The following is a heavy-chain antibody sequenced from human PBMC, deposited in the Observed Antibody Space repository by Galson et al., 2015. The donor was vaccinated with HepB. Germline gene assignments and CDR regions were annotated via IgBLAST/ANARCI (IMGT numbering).Heavy chain of an antibody. CDR2: ISSSSSYI. J-gene: IGHJ6*02. D-gene: IGHD4-17*01. V-gene: IGHV3-21*01. CDR3: ARDNQRDYGDYSYYGMDV. Sequence: SLRLSCAASGFTFSSYSMNWVRQAPGKGLEWVSSISSSSSYIYYADSVKGRFTISRDNAKNSLYLQMNSLRAEDTAVYYCARDNQRDYGDYSYYGMDVWGQGTTVTVSS. CDR1: GFTFSSYS.